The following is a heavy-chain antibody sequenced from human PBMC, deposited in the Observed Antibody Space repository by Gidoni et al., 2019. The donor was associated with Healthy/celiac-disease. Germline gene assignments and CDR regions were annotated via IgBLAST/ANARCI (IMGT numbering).Heavy chain of an antibody. CDR2: INPSGGST. Sequence: QVQLVQSGAEVKKPGASVKVSCKASGYTFTSYYMHWVRQAPGQGLEWMGIINPSGGSTSDAQKFQGRVTMTRDTSTSTVYMELSSLRSEDTAVYYCARGGSGRDIVVVPAAPHDAFDIWGQGTMVTVSS. V-gene: IGHV1-46*03. D-gene: IGHD2-2*01. CDR3: ARGGSGRDIVVVPAAPHDAFDI. J-gene: IGHJ3*02. CDR1: GYTFTSYY.